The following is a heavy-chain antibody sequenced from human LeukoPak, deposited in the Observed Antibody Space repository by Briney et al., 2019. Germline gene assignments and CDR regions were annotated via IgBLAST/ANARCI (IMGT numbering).Heavy chain of an antibody. CDR2: IYYSGST. V-gene: IGHV4-59*01. Sequence: PSETLSLTCTVSAGSISSYYWSWIRQPPGKGLEWIGYIYYSGSTNYNPSLKSRVTISVDTSKNQFSLKLSSVTAADTAVYYCARVESAAYCYGSGSYLRGWFDPWGQGTLVTVSS. CDR1: AGSISSYY. CDR3: ARVESAAYCYGSGSYLRGWFDP. J-gene: IGHJ5*02. D-gene: IGHD3-10*01.